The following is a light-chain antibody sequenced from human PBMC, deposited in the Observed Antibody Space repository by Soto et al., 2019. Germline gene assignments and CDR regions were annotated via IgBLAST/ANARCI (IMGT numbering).Light chain of an antibody. J-gene: IGKJ1*01. V-gene: IGKV3-11*01. CDR2: DAS. Sequence: EVVLTQSPATLSLSPGERATLSCRASQSVSNNLAWYQQKPGQAPRLLIYDASSRATGIPARFSGSGSGTEFTLTMSSLEPADFAVSYCQQRGAWPPTFGKGTKVDIK. CDR3: QQRGAWPPT. CDR1: QSVSNN.